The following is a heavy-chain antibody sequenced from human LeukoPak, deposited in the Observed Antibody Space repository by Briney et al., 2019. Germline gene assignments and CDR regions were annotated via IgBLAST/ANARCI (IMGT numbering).Heavy chain of an antibody. CDR3: ARGRPHGNDY. Sequence: PGGSLRLSCAASGFIFSSYNMNWVRQAPGKGLVWVSRIASDGNNRDYADSVKGRFTISRDNAKNTLYLQMNSLRVEDTAVYYCARGRPHGNDYWGQGTLVTVSS. V-gene: IGHV3-74*01. D-gene: IGHD4-23*01. J-gene: IGHJ4*02. CDR1: GFIFSSYN. CDR2: IASDGNNR.